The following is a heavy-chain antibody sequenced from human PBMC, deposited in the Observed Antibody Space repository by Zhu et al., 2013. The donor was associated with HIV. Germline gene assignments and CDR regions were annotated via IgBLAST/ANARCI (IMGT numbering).Heavy chain of an antibody. Sequence: QVHLVQSGAEVKKPGASVKVSCKASGYSFTDYYVHWVRQAPGQGLEWMGWINPNTGGTKYAQKFQGRVTMTGDTSITTVYIDLGRLRADDTAVYYCARTGRIGAAGTRYFGMDVWGQGTTVTVSS. J-gene: IGHJ6*02. CDR3: ARTGRIGAAGTRYFGMDV. D-gene: IGHD6-13*01. CDR1: GYSFTDYY. CDR2: INPNTGGT. V-gene: IGHV1-2*02.